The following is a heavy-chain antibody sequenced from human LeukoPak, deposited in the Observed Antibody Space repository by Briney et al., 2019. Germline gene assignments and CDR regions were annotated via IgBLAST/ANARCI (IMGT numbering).Heavy chain of an antibody. V-gene: IGHV3-23*01. CDR1: GFTFSSYS. CDR2: ISGLGGGT. J-gene: IGHJ4*02. CDR3: AKNAEWELPEYYFDY. D-gene: IGHD1-26*01. Sequence: TGGSLRLSCAASGFTFSSYSMNWVRQAPGKGLEWVSTISGLGGGTYYADSVKGRFTISRVNSKNTLYLQVNSLRAEDTAIYYCAKNAEWELPEYYFDYWGQGTLVTVPS.